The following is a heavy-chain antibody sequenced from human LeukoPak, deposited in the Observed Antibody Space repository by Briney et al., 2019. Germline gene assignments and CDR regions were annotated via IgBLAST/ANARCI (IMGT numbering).Heavy chain of an antibody. CDR3: ARAPMTTVTSYFDY. CDR1: GGSISSYY. Sequence: SETLSLTCTVSGGSISSYYWSWIRQPPGKGLEWIGYIYYSGSTNYNPSLKSRVTISVDTSKNQFSLKLSSVTAADTAVYYCARAPMTTVTSYFDYWGQGTLVTVSP. CDR2: IYYSGST. J-gene: IGHJ4*02. D-gene: IGHD4-11*01. V-gene: IGHV4-59*01.